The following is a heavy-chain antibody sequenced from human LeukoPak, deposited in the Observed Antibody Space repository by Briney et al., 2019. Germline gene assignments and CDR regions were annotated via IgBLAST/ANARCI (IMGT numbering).Heavy chain of an antibody. D-gene: IGHD3-10*01. V-gene: IGHV1-46*01. J-gene: IGHJ5*02. CDR3: AREEMERFGELIGNWFDP. CDR2: INPSGGST. CDR1: GYTFTSYY. Sequence: ASVKVSCKASGYTFTSYYMHWVQQAPGQGLEWMGIINPSGGSTSYAQKFQGRVTMTRDTSTSTVYMELSSLRSEDTAVYYCAREEMERFGELIGNWFDPWGQGTLVTVSS.